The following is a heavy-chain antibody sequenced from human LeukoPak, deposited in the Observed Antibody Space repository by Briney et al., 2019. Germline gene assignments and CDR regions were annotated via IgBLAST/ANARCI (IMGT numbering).Heavy chain of an antibody. Sequence: ASVKVSCKASGYTFTSYYMHWVRQAPGQGLEWMGWINPNSGGTNYAQKFQGRVTMTRDTSISTAYMELSRLRSDDTAAYYCARVRTTGTTSWFDPWGQGTLVTVSS. CDR1: GYTFTSYY. D-gene: IGHD1-1*01. CDR3: ARVRTTGTTSWFDP. CDR2: INPNSGGT. V-gene: IGHV1-2*02. J-gene: IGHJ5*02.